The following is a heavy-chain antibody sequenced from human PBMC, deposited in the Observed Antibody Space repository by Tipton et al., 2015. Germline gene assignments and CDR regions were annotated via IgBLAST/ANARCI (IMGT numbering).Heavy chain of an antibody. CDR1: GGSITSTHDY. D-gene: IGHD3-10*01. J-gene: IGHJ4*02. CDR3: ARGPSRFSRY. Sequence: TLSLTCTVSGGSITSTHDYWGWIRQPPGKGLEWIGTIHHSGNTYYSASLKSRVTMSVDTSKSQFSLNLRSVTAADTAVYYCARGPSRFSRYWGQGTLVTVSS. CDR2: IHHSGNT. V-gene: IGHV4-39*01.